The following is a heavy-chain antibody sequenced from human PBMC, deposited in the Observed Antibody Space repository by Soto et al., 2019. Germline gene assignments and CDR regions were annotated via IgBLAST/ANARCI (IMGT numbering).Heavy chain of an antibody. Sequence: ASVKVSXKASGYTLTSYYIHWVRQAPGQGLEWMGIINPSCGSTSYAPKFQGRVTMTRDTSTSTVYRELSSLRSEDTAVYYCGREYYYDSSGYLGSLSSYYGMDVWAQGTTVTVSS. V-gene: IGHV1-46*01. CDR3: GREYYYDSSGYLGSLSSYYGMDV. CDR2: INPSCGST. D-gene: IGHD3-22*01. J-gene: IGHJ6*02. CDR1: GYTLTSYY.